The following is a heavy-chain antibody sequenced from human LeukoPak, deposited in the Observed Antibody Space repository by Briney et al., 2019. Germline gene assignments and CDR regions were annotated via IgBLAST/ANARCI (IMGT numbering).Heavy chain of an antibody. V-gene: IGHV4-4*07. Sequence: SETLSLTCAVYGGSFSGYYWSWIRQPAGKGLEWIGRIYTSGSTNYNPSLKSRVTMSVDTSKNQFSLKLSSVTAADTAVYYCARELRLNILTGYYDYWGQGTLVTVSS. D-gene: IGHD3-9*01. J-gene: IGHJ4*02. CDR1: GGSFSGYY. CDR3: ARELRLNILTGYYDY. CDR2: IYTSGST.